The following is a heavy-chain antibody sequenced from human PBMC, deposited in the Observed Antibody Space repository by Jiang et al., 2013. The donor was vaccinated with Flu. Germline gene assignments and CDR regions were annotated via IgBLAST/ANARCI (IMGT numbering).Heavy chain of an antibody. CDR2: IYYSGST. V-gene: IGHV4-59*12. Sequence: GLVKPSETLSVTCVVSNDSISSYYWSWIRQPPGKGLEWIGYIYYSGSTNYNPSLKSRVTISVDTSKNHFSLILTSVTAADTAVYYCARESREFIGDGYHHDYWGLGTLVTVSS. D-gene: IGHD2-21*01. J-gene: IGHJ4*02. CDR3: ARESREFIGDGYHHDY. CDR1: NDSISSYY.